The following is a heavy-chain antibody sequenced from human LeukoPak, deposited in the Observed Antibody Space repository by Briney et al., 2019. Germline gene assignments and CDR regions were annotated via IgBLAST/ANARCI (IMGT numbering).Heavy chain of an antibody. V-gene: IGHV1-2*02. D-gene: IGHD2-2*01. J-gene: IGHJ5*02. CDR1: GYTFTVYY. CDR3: ARGSVVVPAAIYWFDP. CDR2: INPNSGGT. Sequence: ASVRVSYKASGYTFTVYYMHWVRQAPGQGREGMGWINPNSGGTNYTQKFQGRVTITRDTSISTAYMELSRLRSDDTAVYYCARGSVVVPAAIYWFDPWGQGTLVTVSS.